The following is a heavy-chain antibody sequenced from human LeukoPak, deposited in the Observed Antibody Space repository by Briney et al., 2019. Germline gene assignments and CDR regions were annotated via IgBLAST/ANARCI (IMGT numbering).Heavy chain of an antibody. CDR3: ARGGWGPDY. CDR2: IKQDGSEK. V-gene: IGHV3-7*05. Sequence: PGGSLRLSCAASGFSFSRYWMSWVRPAPGKGLEWVAKIKQDGSEKYYVDSVKGRFTISRDNAKNSLDLQMNSLRAEDTAVYYCARGGWGPDYWGQGTLVTVSS. D-gene: IGHD6-19*01. CDR1: GFSFSRYW. J-gene: IGHJ4*02.